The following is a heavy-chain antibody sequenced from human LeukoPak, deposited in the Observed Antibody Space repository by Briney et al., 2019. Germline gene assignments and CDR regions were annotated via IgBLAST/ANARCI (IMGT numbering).Heavy chain of an antibody. J-gene: IGHJ4*02. V-gene: IGHV3-7*03. Sequence: GGSLRLSCAASGFTFSSYWMSCVRQASGKGLECVANIKQDGSEKYYVDSVRGRFTISRDNAKNSLYLQMNSLRAEDTAVYYCARGIAVAGPYDYWGQGTLVTVSS. D-gene: IGHD6-19*01. CDR3: ARGIAVAGPYDY. CDR2: IKQDGSEK. CDR1: GFTFSSYW.